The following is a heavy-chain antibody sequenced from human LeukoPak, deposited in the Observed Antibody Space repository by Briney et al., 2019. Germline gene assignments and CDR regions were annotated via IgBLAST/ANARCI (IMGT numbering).Heavy chain of an antibody. CDR3: ARAAYCGGDCYYYFDY. Sequence: PSETLSLTCTVSGGSISSYYWHWIRQPPGKGLEWIGYLYYSGNTYYNPSFKSRVTMSVDTSKNQFSLKLSSVTAADTAVYFCARAAYCGGDCYYYFDYWGQGTLVTVSS. CDR1: GGSISSYY. J-gene: IGHJ4*02. CDR2: LYYSGNT. D-gene: IGHD2-21*02. V-gene: IGHV4-59*01.